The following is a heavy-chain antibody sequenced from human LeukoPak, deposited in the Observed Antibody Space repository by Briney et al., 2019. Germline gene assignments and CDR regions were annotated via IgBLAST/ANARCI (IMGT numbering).Heavy chain of an antibody. V-gene: IGHV4-59*01. Sequence: PSETLSLTCTVSGGSISSYYWSWIRQPPGKGLEWIGYIYYSGSTNYHPSLKSRVTISVDTSKNQFSLKLSSVTAADTAVYYCARAVAGGYYYYYMDVWGKGTTVTVSS. CDR2: IYYSGST. CDR1: GGSISSYY. D-gene: IGHD6-19*01. J-gene: IGHJ6*03. CDR3: ARAVAGGYYYYYMDV.